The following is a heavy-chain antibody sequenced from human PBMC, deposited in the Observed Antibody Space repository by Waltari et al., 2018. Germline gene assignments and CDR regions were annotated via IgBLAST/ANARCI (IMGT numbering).Heavy chain of an antibody. CDR1: GGAVSSNYN. J-gene: IGHJ1*01. Sequence: QLQLQESGPGLVKPSESLSLTCTVSGGAVSSNYNCGGIRQTPGKGLERIGNMQYSGSTFYNPSLKSRVTISLDTSSNQFSLRLSSVGAADTAVYFCGRIAFGDEGGYFKHWGQGTLVTVSS. D-gene: IGHD4-17*01. V-gene: IGHV4-39*01. CDR3: GRIAFGDEGGYFKH. CDR2: MQYSGST.